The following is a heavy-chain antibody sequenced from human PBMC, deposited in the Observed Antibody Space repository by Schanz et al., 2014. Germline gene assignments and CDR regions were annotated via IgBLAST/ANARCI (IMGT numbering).Heavy chain of an antibody. V-gene: IGHV4-39*01. CDR1: GGSISSSSYY. CDR3: ARHSGYYYYYGMDV. CDR2: IYYSGST. Sequence: QLQLQESGPGLVKPSETLSLTCTVSGGSISSSSYYWGWIRQPPGKGLEWIGSIYYSGSTYYNPSLKSRVPISVDTSKNQFSLKLSSVSAADTAVYYCARHSGYYYYYGMDVWGQGTTVTVSS. J-gene: IGHJ6*02.